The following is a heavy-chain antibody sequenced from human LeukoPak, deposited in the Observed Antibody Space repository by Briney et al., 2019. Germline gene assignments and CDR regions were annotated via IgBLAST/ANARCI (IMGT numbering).Heavy chain of an antibody. Sequence: ALMKVSCKASGYTFTSYGISWVRQAPGQGLEWMGWISAYNGNTNYAQELQGRVTMTTDTSTSTAYMELSSLRSEDTAVYYCARGGREFLGAFDIWGQGTMVTVSS. J-gene: IGHJ3*02. D-gene: IGHD2-21*01. V-gene: IGHV1-18*01. CDR3: ARGGREFLGAFDI. CDR2: ISAYNGNT. CDR1: GYTFTSYG.